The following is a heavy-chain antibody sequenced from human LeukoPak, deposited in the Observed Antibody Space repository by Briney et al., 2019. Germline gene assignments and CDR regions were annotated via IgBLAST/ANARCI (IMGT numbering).Heavy chain of an antibody. V-gene: IGHV2-5*01. CDR2: IYWNDDK. CDR1: GFSLSTSGVG. Sequence: SGPTLVNPTQTLTLTCTFSGFSLSTSGVGVGWVRQPPGKALEWLALIYWNDDKRYSPSLKSRLTITKGTSKNQVVLTMTNMDPVDTATYYCVHRGLYYDSSGPFDYWGQGTLVTVSS. CDR3: VHRGLYYDSSGPFDY. J-gene: IGHJ4*02. D-gene: IGHD3-22*01.